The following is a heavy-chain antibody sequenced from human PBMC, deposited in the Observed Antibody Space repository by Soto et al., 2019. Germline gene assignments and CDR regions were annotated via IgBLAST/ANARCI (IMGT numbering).Heavy chain of an antibody. Sequence: SETLSLTCTVSGGSVSSGSYYWRWIRQPPGKGLEWIGYIYYSGSTNYNPSLKSRVTISVDTFKNQFSLKLSSVTAADTAVYYCARVLGSGWYLDYWGQGTLVTVSS. CDR2: IYYSGST. CDR1: GGSVSSGSYY. CDR3: ARVLGSGWYLDY. D-gene: IGHD6-19*01. J-gene: IGHJ4*02. V-gene: IGHV4-61*01.